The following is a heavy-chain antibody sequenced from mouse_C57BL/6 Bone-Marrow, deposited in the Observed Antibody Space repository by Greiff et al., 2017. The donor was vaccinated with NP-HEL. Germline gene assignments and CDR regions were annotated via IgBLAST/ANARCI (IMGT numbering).Heavy chain of an antibody. V-gene: IGHV5-4*01. Sequence: EVKLVESGGGLVKPGGSLKLSCAASGFTFSSYAMSWVRQTPEKRLEWVATISDGGSYTYYPDNVKGRFTISRDNAKNNLYLQMSHLKSEDTAMYYCAREDFITTVVFDYWGQGTTLTVSS. CDR1: GFTFSSYA. CDR2: ISDGGSYT. D-gene: IGHD1-1*01. J-gene: IGHJ2*01. CDR3: AREDFITTVVFDY.